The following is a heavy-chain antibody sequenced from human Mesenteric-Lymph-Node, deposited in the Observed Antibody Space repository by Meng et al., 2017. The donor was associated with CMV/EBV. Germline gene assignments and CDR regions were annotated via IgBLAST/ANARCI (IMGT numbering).Heavy chain of an antibody. D-gene: IGHD1-26*01. CDR2: IYWDDDK. CDR1: GFSLSTSGVG. J-gene: IGHJ4*02. V-gene: IGHV2-5*02. Sequence: TFSGFSLSTSGVGVNWIRQPPGKALEWLALIYWDDDKYYNPSLKSRLTITKDTSKNQVVLTMTNMDPVDTATYYCAHRRGSSRFDYWGQGILVTVSS. CDR3: AHRRGSSRFDY.